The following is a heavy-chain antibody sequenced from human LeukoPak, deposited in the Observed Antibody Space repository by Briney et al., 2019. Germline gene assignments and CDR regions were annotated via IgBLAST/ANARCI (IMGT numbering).Heavy chain of an antibody. CDR1: GGSISNYY. Sequence: SETLSLTCTVSGGSISNYYWGWSRQPPGKGLEWIGSIYYSGNTYYNPSLKSRVTISVDTSKNQFSLRLSSVTAADTAMYYCVTTGSWGQGTLVTVSS. J-gene: IGHJ1*01. V-gene: IGHV4-39*01. D-gene: IGHD3-10*01. CDR3: VTTGS. CDR2: IYYSGNT.